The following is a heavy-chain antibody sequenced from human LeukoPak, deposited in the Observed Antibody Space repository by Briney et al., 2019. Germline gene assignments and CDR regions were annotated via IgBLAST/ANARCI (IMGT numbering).Heavy chain of an antibody. CDR3: ARPSAVSSGSYLL. V-gene: IGHV4-31*03. J-gene: IGHJ4*02. CDR1: GGSISSGANY. CDR2: IYYTGIT. D-gene: IGHD1-26*01. Sequence: SSETLSLTCTVSGGSISSGANYYNWIRQHPGKGLEWIGYIYYTGITSYNPSLKSRVTMSVDTSMNQLSLKLTSLTAADTAVYYCARPSAVSSGSYLLWGQGTLVTVSS.